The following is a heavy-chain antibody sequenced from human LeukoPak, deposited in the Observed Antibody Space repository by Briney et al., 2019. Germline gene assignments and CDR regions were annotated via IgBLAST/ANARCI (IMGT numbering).Heavy chain of an antibody. J-gene: IGHJ4*02. CDR1: GGSLSSYF. Sequence: SETLSLTRTVSGGSLSSYFWSWIRQPPGKGPEWIAYIYYSGSTNYNPSLKSRVTISVDTSKNQFSLKLSSVTAADTGVYYCARQPSSWFTSFDSWGQGTLVTVSS. D-gene: IGHD6-13*01. CDR3: ARQPSSWFTSFDS. V-gene: IGHV4-59*01. CDR2: IYYSGST.